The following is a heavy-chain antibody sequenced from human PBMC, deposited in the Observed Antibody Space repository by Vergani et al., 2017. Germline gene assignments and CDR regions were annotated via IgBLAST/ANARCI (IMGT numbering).Heavy chain of an antibody. CDR2: LIPKYGTP. CDR1: GGTFKTLS. D-gene: IGHD1-26*01. V-gene: IGHV1-69*05. Sequence: QVHLVQSGAEVQKPGSSVTVSCKASGGTFKTLSISWVRQAPGQGLEWMGALIPKYGTPTVSQKFQGRVTMTRDTSTSTVYMELSSLRSEDTAVYYCARDWYSGSKLKGSDYWGQGTLVTVSS. J-gene: IGHJ4*02. CDR3: ARDWYSGSKLKGSDY.